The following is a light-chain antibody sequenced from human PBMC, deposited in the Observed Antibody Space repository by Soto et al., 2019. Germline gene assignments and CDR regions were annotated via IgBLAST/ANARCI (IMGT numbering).Light chain of an antibody. V-gene: IGKV1-5*03. Sequence: DIQMTQSPSTLSASVGDRVTITYRASQSISSWLAWYQQKPGKAPNLLIYKASTLESGVPSRFSGSGSGTEFTLTISSLQPDDFATYYCQQYNSYSSITFGQGTRLEIK. CDR2: KAS. CDR1: QSISSW. CDR3: QQYNSYSSIT. J-gene: IGKJ5*01.